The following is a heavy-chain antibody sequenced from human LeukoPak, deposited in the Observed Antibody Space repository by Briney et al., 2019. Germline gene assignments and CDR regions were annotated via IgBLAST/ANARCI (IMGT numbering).Heavy chain of an antibody. CDR1: GFTFSSYA. V-gene: IGHV3-30*04. Sequence: GGPLRLSCAASGFTFSSYAMHWVRQAPAKGLEWVAVISYDGSNKYYADSVKGRFTISRDNSKNTLYLQMNSLRAEDTAVYYCARDRNTAFDIWGQGTMVTVSS. CDR2: ISYDGSNK. J-gene: IGHJ3*02. CDR3: ARDRNTAFDI.